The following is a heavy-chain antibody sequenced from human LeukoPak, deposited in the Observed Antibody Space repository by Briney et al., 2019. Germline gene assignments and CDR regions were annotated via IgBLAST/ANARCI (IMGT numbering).Heavy chain of an antibody. D-gene: IGHD3-16*02. CDR3: ARSTAYYDYVWGSYRYSNWFDP. Sequence: PSETLSLTCAVYGGSFSGYYWSWIRQPPGKGLEWIGEINLSGSTNYNPSLKSRVTISVDTSKNQFSLKLSSVTAADTAVYYCARSTAYYDYVWGSYRYSNWFDPWGQGTLVTVSS. V-gene: IGHV4-34*01. J-gene: IGHJ5*02. CDR2: INLSGST. CDR1: GGSFSGYY.